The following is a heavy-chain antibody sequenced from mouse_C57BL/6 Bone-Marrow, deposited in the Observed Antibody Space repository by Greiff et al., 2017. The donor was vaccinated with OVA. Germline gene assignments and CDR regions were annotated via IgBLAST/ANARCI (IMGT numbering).Heavy chain of an antibody. D-gene: IGHD1-1*01. CDR2: IDPETGGT. V-gene: IGHV1-15*01. CDR1: GYTFTDYE. CDR3: TRSAIYYGSSYDDY. J-gene: IGHJ2*01. Sequence: VQLQQSGAELVRPGASVTLSCKASGYTFTDYEMHWVKQTPVHGLEWIGAIDPETGGTAYNQKFKGKAILTADKSSSTAYMELRSLTSEDSAVYYCTRSAIYYGSSYDDYWGQGTTLTVSS.